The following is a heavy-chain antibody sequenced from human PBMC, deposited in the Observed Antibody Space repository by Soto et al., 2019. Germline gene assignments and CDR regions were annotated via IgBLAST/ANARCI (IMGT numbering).Heavy chain of an antibody. CDR2: ISGSGGST. V-gene: IGHV3-23*01. CDR1: EFTFSGYA. D-gene: IGHD3-10*01. CDR3: AKVWRGNY. Sequence: EVQLLVSGGGLVQPGGSLRLSCAASEFTFSGYAISWLRQAPGKGLEWVSAISGSGGSTYYADSVKGRFTISRDNSKNTLYLQMNSLRAEDTAVYYCAKVWRGNYWGQGTLVTVSS. J-gene: IGHJ4*02.